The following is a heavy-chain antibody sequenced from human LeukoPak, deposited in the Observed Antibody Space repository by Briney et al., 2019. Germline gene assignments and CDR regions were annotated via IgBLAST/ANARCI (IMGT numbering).Heavy chain of an antibody. V-gene: IGHV1-2*02. CDR1: GYIFTGYY. CDR2: INPDSGAT. J-gene: IGHJ6*03. CDR3: AVNYVYGDHAHRNPGAYYYMDV. Sequence: ASVKVSCKASGYIFTGYYMHWVRQAPGQGLEWMGWINPDSGATGYAQKFQGRVTMTRDTSISTAYMELSWLRSDDAAVYYCAVNYVYGDHAHRNPGAYYYMDVWGKGTTVTVSS. D-gene: IGHD4/OR15-4a*01.